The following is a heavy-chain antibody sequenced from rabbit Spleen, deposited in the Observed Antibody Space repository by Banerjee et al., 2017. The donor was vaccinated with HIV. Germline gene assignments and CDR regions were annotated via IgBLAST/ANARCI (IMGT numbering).Heavy chain of an antibody. J-gene: IGHJ4*01. Sequence: QEHLEESGGRLVQPGGSLTLSCKVSGFDFSRTGVSWVRQAPGKGLEWIACINTVTGKTVYASWAKGRFIMSRTSSTTVTLQMTSLTAADTATYFCARDLVAVIGWNFNLWGPGTLVTVS. CDR1: GFDFSRTG. CDR2: INTVTGKT. V-gene: IGHV1S45*01. D-gene: IGHD1-1*01. CDR3: ARDLVAVIGWNFNL.